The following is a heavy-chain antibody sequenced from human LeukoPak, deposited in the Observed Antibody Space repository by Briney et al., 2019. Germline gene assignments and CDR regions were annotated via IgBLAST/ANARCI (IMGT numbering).Heavy chain of an antibody. CDR1: GYTFTSYG. CDR3: ARDGRYLDPRYYYGMDV. J-gene: IGHJ6*02. V-gene: IGHV1-18*01. CDR2: ISAYNGNT. Sequence: GASVKVSCKASGYTFTSYGISWVRQAPGQGLEWMGWISAYNGNTNYAQKLQGRVTMTTDTSTSTAYMELRSLRSDDTAVYYCARDGRYLDPRYYYGMDVWGQGTTVTVSS. D-gene: IGHD3-9*01.